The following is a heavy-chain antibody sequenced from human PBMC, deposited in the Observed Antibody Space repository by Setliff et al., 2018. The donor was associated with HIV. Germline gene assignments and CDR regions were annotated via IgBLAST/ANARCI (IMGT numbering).Heavy chain of an antibody. CDR2: ISSSSSYI. Sequence: PGGSLRLSCAASGFTFSSYSMNWVRQAPGKGLEWVSYISSSSSYIYYADSVKGRFTISRDNAKNSLYLQMNSLRAEDTAVYYCARDHGAAGVGYFDYWGQGTLVTVSS. CDR3: ARDHGAAGVGYFDY. D-gene: IGHD6-13*01. V-gene: IGHV3-21*05. J-gene: IGHJ4*02. CDR1: GFTFSSYS.